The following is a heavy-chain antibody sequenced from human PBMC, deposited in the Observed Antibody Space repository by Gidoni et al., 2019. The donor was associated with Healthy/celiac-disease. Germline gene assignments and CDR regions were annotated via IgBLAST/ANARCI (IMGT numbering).Heavy chain of an antibody. V-gene: IGHV1-69*01. D-gene: IGHD6-19*01. CDR1: GGTFSSYA. J-gene: IGHJ4*02. Sequence: QVQLVQSEAEVKKPGSSVKVSCKDSGGTFSSYAISWLRQAPGQGLEWMGGIIPIFGTANYAQKFQGRVTITADESTSTAYMELSSLRSEDTAVYYCARVSQQWLVQDYWGQGTLVTVSS. CDR3: ARVSQQWLVQDY. CDR2: IIPIFGTA.